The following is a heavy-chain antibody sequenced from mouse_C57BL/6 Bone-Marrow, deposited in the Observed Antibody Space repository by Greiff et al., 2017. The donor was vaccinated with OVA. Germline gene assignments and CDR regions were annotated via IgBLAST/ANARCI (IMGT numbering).Heavy chain of an antibody. CDR2: IRNKANGYTT. D-gene: IGHD2-4*01. V-gene: IGHV7-3*01. Sequence: EVQGVESGGGLVQPGGSLSLSCAASGFTFTDYYMSWVRQPPGKALEWLGFIRNKANGYTTEYSASVKGRFTISRDNSQSILYLQMNALRAEDSATYYCAREDYDYDLFAYWGQGTLVTVSA. J-gene: IGHJ3*01. CDR3: AREDYDYDLFAY. CDR1: GFTFTDYY.